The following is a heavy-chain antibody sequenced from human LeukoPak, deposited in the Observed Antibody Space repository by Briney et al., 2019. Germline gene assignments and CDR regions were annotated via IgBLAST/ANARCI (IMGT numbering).Heavy chain of an antibody. CDR3: ARDLHGESCTTPNCS. D-gene: IGHD3-10*01. CDR1: GFTFSFYS. V-gene: IGHV3-21*01. J-gene: IGHJ4*02. Sequence: PGGSLRLACAACGFTFSFYSMNWVRQAPGKGLEWISSISSSSNYIYYADSVKGRFTISRDNAKNSLYLQMNSLRADDTAMYYCARDLHGESCTTPNCSWGQGTLVTVSS. CDR2: ISSSSNYI.